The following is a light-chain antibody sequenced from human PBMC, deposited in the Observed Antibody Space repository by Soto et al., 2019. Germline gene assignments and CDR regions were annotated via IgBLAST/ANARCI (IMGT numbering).Light chain of an antibody. CDR1: QSISSY. CDR3: QQSYSTEWT. Sequence: DIQITQSPSSLCGSVVDRVSITCRASQSISSYLNWYQQKPGKAPKLLIYAASSLQSGVPSRFSGSGSGTDFTLTISSLQPEDFATYYCQQSYSTEWTFGQGTKVDIK. J-gene: IGKJ1*01. CDR2: AAS. V-gene: IGKV1-39*01.